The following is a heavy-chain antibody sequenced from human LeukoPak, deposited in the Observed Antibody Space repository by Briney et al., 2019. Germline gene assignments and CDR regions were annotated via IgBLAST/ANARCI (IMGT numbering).Heavy chain of an antibody. CDR2: IYHSGST. CDR3: AMKSYDSGRSFDY. CDR1: GYSISSGYY. Sequence: PSETLSLTCTVSGYSISSGYYWGWIRQPPGKGLEWIGSIYHSGSTNYNPSLKSRVTISVDKSKNHFSLKLNSVTAADTAVYYCAMKSYDSGRSFDYWGQGTLVTVSS. V-gene: IGHV4-38-2*02. J-gene: IGHJ4*02. D-gene: IGHD3-10*01.